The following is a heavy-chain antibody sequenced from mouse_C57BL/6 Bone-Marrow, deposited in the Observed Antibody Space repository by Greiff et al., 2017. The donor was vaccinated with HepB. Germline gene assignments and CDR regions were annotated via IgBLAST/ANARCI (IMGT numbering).Heavy chain of an antibody. CDR1: GFSLSTSGMG. J-gene: IGHJ1*03. CDR3: ARRVITTVVAHWYFDV. D-gene: IGHD1-1*01. V-gene: IGHV8-12*01. CDR2: IYWDDDK. Sequence: QVTLKVSGPGILQSSQTLSLTCSFSGFSLSTSGMGVSWIRQPSGKGLEWLAHIYWDDDKRYNPSLKSRLTIPKDTSRNQVFLKITSVDTADTATYYCARRVITTVVAHWYFDVWGTGTTVTVSS.